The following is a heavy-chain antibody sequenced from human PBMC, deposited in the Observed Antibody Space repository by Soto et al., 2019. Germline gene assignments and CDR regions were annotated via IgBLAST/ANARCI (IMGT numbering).Heavy chain of an antibody. CDR2: IRDSGNST. CDR1: GFTFGDYA. CDR3: AKGVPGIAVAGTGYFQH. J-gene: IGHJ1*01. D-gene: IGHD6-19*01. V-gene: IGHV3-23*01. Sequence: GGSLRLSCTASGFTFGDYAMSWFRQAPGKGLEWVSVIRDSGNSTYYADSVKGRFTISRDNSKNTLYLQMNSLRAEDTAVYYCAKGVPGIAVAGTGYFQHWGQGTLVTVSS.